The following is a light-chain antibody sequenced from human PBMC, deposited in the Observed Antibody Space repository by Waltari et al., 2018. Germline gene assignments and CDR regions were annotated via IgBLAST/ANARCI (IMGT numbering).Light chain of an antibody. CDR1: DILSPSY. CDR3: QQYGVSPIYT. J-gene: IGKJ2*01. CDR2: GTS. V-gene: IGKV3-20*01. Sequence: EIVLTQSPDTLSLSLGERATLSCRASDILSPSYLAWYQQRPCQAPRLLIFGTSSTAAGTPDRLSGSGSGTDFTLTISRLQAEDVAVYYCQQYGVSPIYTFGQGTKLEIK.